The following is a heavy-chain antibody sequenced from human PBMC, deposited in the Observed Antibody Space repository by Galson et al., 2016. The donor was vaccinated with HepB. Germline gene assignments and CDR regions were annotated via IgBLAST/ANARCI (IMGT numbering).Heavy chain of an antibody. CDR3: ARVAQYQLRFNAFDI. J-gene: IGHJ3*02. V-gene: IGHV5-10-1*01. Sequence: QSGAEVKKPGESLRLSCKASGYSFASYWITWVRQRPGEGLEWMGRLDPSDSYPKYSPSFEGHVTISADRSLTTAYLQWGSLKASDTALYYCARVAQYQLRFNAFDIWGQGTMVTVSS. D-gene: IGHD2-2*01. CDR1: GYSFASYW. CDR2: LDPSDSYP.